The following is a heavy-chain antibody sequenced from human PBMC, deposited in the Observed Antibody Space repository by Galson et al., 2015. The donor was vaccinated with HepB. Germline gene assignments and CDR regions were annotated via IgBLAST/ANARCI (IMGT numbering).Heavy chain of an antibody. Sequence: PALVKPTQTLTLTCTFSGFSLSTSGMCVSWIRQPPGKALEWLALIDWDDDKYYSTSLKTRLTISKDTSKNQVVLTMTNVDPADTATYYCARMVVRSGYYCHWFDPWGQGTLVTVSS. CDR3: ARMVVRSGYYCHWFDP. V-gene: IGHV2-70*01. CDR1: GFSLSTSGMC. CDR2: IDWDDDK. D-gene: IGHD3-3*01. J-gene: IGHJ5*02.